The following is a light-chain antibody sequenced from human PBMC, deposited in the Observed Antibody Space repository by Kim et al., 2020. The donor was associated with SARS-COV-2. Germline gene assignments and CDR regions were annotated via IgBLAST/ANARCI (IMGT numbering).Light chain of an antibody. CDR2: DAA. Sequence: SMFPGTRATLACRASQSISDNLAWYQQKPGQAPRLLIYDAATRATCIPARFSGSGSGTQFTLTISSLQSEDFAVYYCHQYNNWPLTFGGGTKVEI. CDR1: QSISDN. CDR3: HQYNNWPLT. J-gene: IGKJ4*01. V-gene: IGKV3-15*01.